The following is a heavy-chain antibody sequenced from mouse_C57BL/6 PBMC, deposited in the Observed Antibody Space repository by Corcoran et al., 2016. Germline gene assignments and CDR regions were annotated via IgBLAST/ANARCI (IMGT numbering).Heavy chain of an antibody. CDR1: GYAFSSYW. V-gene: IGHV1-80*01. CDR2: IYPGDGDT. D-gene: IGHD1-1*02. Sequence: QVQLQQSGAELVKPGASVKISCKASGYAFSSYWMNWVKQRPGKGLEWIGQIYPGDGDTNYNGKFKGKATLTADKSSSTAYMQLNSLTSEDSAVYFCARREVGLGYAMDYWGQGTSVTVSS. J-gene: IGHJ4*01. CDR3: ARREVGLGYAMDY.